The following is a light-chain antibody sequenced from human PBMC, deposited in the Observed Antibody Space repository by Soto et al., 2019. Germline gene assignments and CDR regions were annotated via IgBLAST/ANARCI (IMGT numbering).Light chain of an antibody. CDR3: QQYNSYSQT. CDR1: QSISVW. Sequence: DIQMTQSPSTLSASVGDRVTITFLASQSISVWLAWYQQKAGKAPNLLIYKASRLESGVPSRFSGSGSETEFTLTISSLQPDDFATYYCQQYNSYSQTFGQGTKVDIK. CDR2: KAS. V-gene: IGKV1-5*03. J-gene: IGKJ1*01.